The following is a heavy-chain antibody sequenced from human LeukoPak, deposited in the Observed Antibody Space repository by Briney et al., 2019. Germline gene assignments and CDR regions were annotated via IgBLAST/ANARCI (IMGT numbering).Heavy chain of an antibody. Sequence: ASVKVSCKASGYTFTGYYMRWVRQAPGQGLEWMGWINPNSGGTNYAQKFQGRVTTTRDTSISTAYMELSRLRSDDTAVYYCARGTITIFGVVFTENWFDPWGQGTLVTVSS. CDR1: GYTFTGYY. J-gene: IGHJ5*02. CDR3: ARGTITIFGVVFTENWFDP. CDR2: INPNSGGT. V-gene: IGHV1-2*02. D-gene: IGHD3-3*01.